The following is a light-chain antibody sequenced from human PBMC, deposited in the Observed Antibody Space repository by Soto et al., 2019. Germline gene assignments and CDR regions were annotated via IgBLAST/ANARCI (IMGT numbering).Light chain of an antibody. J-gene: IGLJ2*01. CDR1: SGHSSYA. Sequence: QPVLTQSPSASASLGASVKLTCTLSSGHSSYAIAWHQQQPEKGPRYLMKINSDGSHSKGDGIPDRFSGSRSGAERYLTISSLQSEDEADYYCQTWGPGIVEFGGGTKHTVL. V-gene: IGLV4-69*01. CDR3: QTWGPGIVE. CDR2: INSDGSH.